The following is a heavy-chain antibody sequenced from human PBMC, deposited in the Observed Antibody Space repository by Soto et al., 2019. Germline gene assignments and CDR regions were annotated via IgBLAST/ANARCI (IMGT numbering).Heavy chain of an antibody. CDR3: TTGVNQWLANDY. D-gene: IGHD6-19*01. CDR1: GFTFSTAW. Sequence: GGSLRLSCTASGFTFSTAWMNWVRQAPGRGLEWVGRIKTTSGGGPTDYAAPVKGRFTISRDDSKNTLYLQMNSLKTEDTAVYYCTTGVNQWLANDYWGQGTLVTSPQ. CDR2: IKTTSGGGPT. V-gene: IGHV3-15*07. J-gene: IGHJ4*02.